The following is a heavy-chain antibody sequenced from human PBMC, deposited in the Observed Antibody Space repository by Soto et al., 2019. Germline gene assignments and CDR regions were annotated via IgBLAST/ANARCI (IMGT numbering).Heavy chain of an antibody. V-gene: IGHV4-39*01. J-gene: IGHJ4*02. CDR3: ARLWDITMVRKPIDY. D-gene: IGHD3-10*01. Sequence: QLQLQESGPGLVKPSETLSLTCTVSGGSISSSSYYWGWIRQPPGKGLEWIGSIYYSGSTYYNPSLKSRVTISVDTSKNQFSLKLSSVTAADTAVYYCARLWDITMVRKPIDYWGQGTLVTVSS. CDR2: IYYSGST. CDR1: GGSISSSSYY.